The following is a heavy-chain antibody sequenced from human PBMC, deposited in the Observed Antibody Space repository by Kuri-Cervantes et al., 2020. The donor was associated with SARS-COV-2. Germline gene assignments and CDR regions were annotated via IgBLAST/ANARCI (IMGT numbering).Heavy chain of an antibody. V-gene: IGHV3-21*01. CDR1: GFTFSSYS. Sequence: GGSLRLSCAASGFTFSSYSMNWVRQAPGKGLERVSSISSSSSYIYYADSVKGRFTISRDNAKNSLYLQMNSLRAEDTAVYYCASGTAMVTASYYYGMDVWGQGTTVTVSS. CDR2: ISSSSSYI. D-gene: IGHD5-18*01. CDR3: ASGTAMVTASYYYGMDV. J-gene: IGHJ6*02.